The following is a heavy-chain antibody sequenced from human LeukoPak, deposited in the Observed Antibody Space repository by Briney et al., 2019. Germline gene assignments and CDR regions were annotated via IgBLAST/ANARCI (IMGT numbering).Heavy chain of an antibody. Sequence: AVKVSCKASGGTFSSYTISWVRQAPGQGLDVMGRIIPILGIANYAQKFQGRVTITADKSTSTAYMELSSLRSEDTAVYYCARARGGYYFSYWGQGTLVTVFS. V-gene: IGHV1-69*02. CDR2: IIPILGIA. D-gene: IGHD2-15*01. CDR3: ARARGGYYFSY. J-gene: IGHJ4*02. CDR1: GGTFSSYT.